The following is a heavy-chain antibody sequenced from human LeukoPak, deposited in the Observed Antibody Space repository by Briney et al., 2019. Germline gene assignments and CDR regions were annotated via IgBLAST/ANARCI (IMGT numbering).Heavy chain of an antibody. D-gene: IGHD6-19*01. J-gene: IGHJ6*03. Sequence: SETPSLTCTVSGASISNYYWTWIRQPAGKGLEWIGRMYSSGSTIYNPSLKSRVTMSVDTSKNQFSLTLSPVTAADTAVYYCARTRSYYMDVWAKGTTVTVSS. CDR1: GASISNYY. CDR2: MYSSGST. CDR3: ARTRSYYMDV. V-gene: IGHV4-4*07.